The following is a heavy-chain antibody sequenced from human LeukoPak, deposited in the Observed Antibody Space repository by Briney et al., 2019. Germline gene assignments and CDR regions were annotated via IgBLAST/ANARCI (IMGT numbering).Heavy chain of an antibody. Sequence: GSLRLSCAASGFTFSHYAMHWVRQAPGKGLEWVAFIRHDGSQIYYADSVKGRFTISRDNSKNTLYLQMNSLIAEDTAVYYCAREKADNDLDYWGQGTLVTVSS. J-gene: IGHJ4*02. CDR3: AREKADNDLDY. CDR2: IRHDGSQI. V-gene: IGHV3-30*02. CDR1: GFTFSHYA. D-gene: IGHD3-3*01.